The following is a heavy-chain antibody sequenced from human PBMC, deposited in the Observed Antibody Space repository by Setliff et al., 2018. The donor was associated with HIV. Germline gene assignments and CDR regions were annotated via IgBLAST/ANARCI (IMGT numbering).Heavy chain of an antibody. CDR1: GGSMNSDSYS. CDR3: ARAQPIGVSAVFFDP. CDR2: IYVGGSV. Sequence: SETLSLTCTVSGGSMNSDSYSWTWLRQPAGKGPELIGHIYVGGSVIYNPSLASRVTISMGTSKNQFSLDLSSVTAADTATYYCARAQPIGVSAVFFDPWCQGRPVPVSS. J-gene: IGHJ5*02. D-gene: IGHD3-3*01. V-gene: IGHV4-61*09.